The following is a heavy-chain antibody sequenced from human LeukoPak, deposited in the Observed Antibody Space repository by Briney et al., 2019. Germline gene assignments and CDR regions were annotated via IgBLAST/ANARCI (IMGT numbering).Heavy chain of an antibody. CDR3: VRMGRYGDYDY. CDR2: ISYDGSNK. CDR1: GFTFSSYA. V-gene: IGHV3-30*04. J-gene: IGHJ4*02. Sequence: GSLRLSCAASGFTFSSYAMHWVRQAPGKGLEWVAVISYDGSNKYYADSVKGRFTISRDNSKNTLYLQMNSLRAEDTAVYYCVRMGRYGDYDYWGQGTLVTVSS. D-gene: IGHD4-17*01.